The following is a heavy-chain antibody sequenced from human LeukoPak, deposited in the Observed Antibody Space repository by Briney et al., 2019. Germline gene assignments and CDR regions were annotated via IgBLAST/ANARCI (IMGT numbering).Heavy chain of an antibody. J-gene: IGHJ6*03. D-gene: IGHD3-9*01. V-gene: IGHV4-34*01. Sequence: SETLSLTCAVDGGSFSAYYWSWIRRPPGKGLEWIGEINHSGSTNYNPSLKSRVTISVDTSKNQFSLKLSSVTAADKAVYYCARLRYFGGPTSSYYYYYMDVWGTGTTVTVSS. CDR3: ARLRYFGGPTSSYYYYYMDV. CDR1: GGSFSAYY. CDR2: INHSGST.